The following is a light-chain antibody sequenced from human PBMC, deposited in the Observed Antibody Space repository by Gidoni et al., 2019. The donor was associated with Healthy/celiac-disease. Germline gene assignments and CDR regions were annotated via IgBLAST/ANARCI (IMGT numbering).Light chain of an antibody. CDR3: SSYTSSSTE. Sequence: QSALTQPASVSGSPGQSITISCTGTSSDVGGYNYVSWYQQHPGKAPKLMIYEVSNRPSGVSNRFSGSKSGNTASLTIAGRQDEDEADYYCSSYTSSSTEFGGGTKLTVL. V-gene: IGLV2-14*01. J-gene: IGLJ3*02. CDR2: EVS. CDR1: SSDVGGYNY.